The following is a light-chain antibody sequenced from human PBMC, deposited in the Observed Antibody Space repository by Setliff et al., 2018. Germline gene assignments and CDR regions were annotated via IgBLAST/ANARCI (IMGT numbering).Light chain of an antibody. CDR3: QSYDNSLSGSGL. CDR1: RSNIGAGYD. V-gene: IGLV1-40*01. J-gene: IGLJ1*01. CDR2: GNN. Sequence: QSVLTQLPSVSGAPGQRVTISCTGSRSNIGAGYDVYWYQQLPGTAPRLLIYGNNNRPSGVPDRFSASKSGTSASLAITGLQSEDEADYYCQSYDNSLSGSGLFGTGTKVTVL.